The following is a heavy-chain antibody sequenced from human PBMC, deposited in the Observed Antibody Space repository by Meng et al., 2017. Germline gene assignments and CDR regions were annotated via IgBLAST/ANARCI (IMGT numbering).Heavy chain of an antibody. CDR3: ARDLGGYCSSTSCYASNWFDP. D-gene: IGHD2-2*01. CDR1: GYTFTGYN. Sequence: QVERGQSGGEVKKPGASVKVACKASGYTFTGYNMHWVRQAPGKGLEWMGRINPNSGGTNYAQKFQGRVTMTRDTSISTAYMELSRLRSDDTAVYYCARDLGGYCSSTSCYASNWFDPWGQGTLVTVSS. V-gene: IGHV1-2*06. CDR2: INPNSGGT. J-gene: IGHJ5*02.